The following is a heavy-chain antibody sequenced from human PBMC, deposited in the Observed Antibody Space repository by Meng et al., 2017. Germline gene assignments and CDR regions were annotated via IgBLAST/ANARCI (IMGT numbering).Heavy chain of an antibody. J-gene: IGHJ4*02. CDR3: APPRNDLLHCDY. Sequence: SRPPDVDPTQTLTSPFSFVAFSLITNVVDVGWFIRPSGKAVEWRARIYYNDERRYSPSLQSRLTITKDASKNQVVLTMTNMVPVDTTTYYCAPPRNDLLHCDYWGQGTLVTVSS. V-gene: IGHV2-5*01. CDR2: IYYNDER. CDR1: AFSLITNVVD. D-gene: IGHD3-3*01.